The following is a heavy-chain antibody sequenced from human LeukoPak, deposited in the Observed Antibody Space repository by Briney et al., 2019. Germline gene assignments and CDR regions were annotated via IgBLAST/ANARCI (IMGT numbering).Heavy chain of an antibody. CDR3: ARGVEPYDAFDI. D-gene: IGHD1-14*01. V-gene: IGHV3-74*01. J-gene: IGHJ3*02. Sequence: GGSLRLSCAASGFTFSSYWMHWVRQAPGKGLVWVSRINSDGSSTSYADSVEGRFTISRDNAKNTLYLQMNSLRAEDTAVYYCARGVEPYDAFDIWGQGTMVTVSS. CDR1: GFTFSSYW. CDR2: INSDGSST.